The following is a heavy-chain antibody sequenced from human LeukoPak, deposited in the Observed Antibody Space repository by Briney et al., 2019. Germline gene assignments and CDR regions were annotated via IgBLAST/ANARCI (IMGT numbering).Heavy chain of an antibody. D-gene: IGHD2-2*01. CDR3: ARANSLYCSSTTCLFDY. Sequence: GASVKVSCKASGYTFTDYYMHWVRQAPGQGVEWMGWITPNDGETNYAQKCQGRVTMTRDTSISTAHMEVSRLRSDDTAVYYCARANSLYCSSTTCLFDYWGQETLVTVSS. V-gene: IGHV1-2*02. CDR2: ITPNDGET. CDR1: GYTFTDYY. J-gene: IGHJ4*02.